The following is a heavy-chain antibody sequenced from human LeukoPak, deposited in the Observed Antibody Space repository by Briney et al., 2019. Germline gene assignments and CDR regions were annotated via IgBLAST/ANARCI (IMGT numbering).Heavy chain of an antibody. CDR2: IKSRTDGGTT. Sequence: GGSLRLSCAASGFTFSNAWMRWVRQAPGKGLEWVGRIKSRTDGGTTDYAAPVKGRFTISRDDSKNTLYLQMNSLKTEDTAVYYCTTVYSHSKYNWNYDSYGMDVWGQGTTVTVSS. CDR1: GFTFSNAW. D-gene: IGHD1-20*01. V-gene: IGHV3-15*01. J-gene: IGHJ6*02. CDR3: TTVYSHSKYNWNYDSYGMDV.